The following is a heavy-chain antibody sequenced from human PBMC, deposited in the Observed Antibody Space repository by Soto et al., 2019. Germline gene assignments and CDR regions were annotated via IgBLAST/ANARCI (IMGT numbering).Heavy chain of an antibody. Sequence: SVNVSCKASGGTFSSYAIIWVRQPPGQGLEWMGGIIPIFGTANYAQKFQGRVTITADESTSTAYMALSSLRSEDTAVYYCARDSWVVAARGTDYYYYGMDVWGQGTTVTVSS. D-gene: IGHD2-15*01. CDR3: ARDSWVVAARGTDYYYYGMDV. CDR1: GGTFSSYA. J-gene: IGHJ6*02. CDR2: IIPIFGTA. V-gene: IGHV1-69*13.